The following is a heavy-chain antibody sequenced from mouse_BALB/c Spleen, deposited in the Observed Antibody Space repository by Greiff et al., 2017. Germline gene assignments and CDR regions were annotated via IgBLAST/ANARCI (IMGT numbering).Heavy chain of an antibody. V-gene: IGHV1S81*02. CDR1: GYTFTSYY. CDR2: INPSNGGT. D-gene: IGHD4-1*01. Sequence: VQLQQSGAELVKPGASVKLSCKASGYTFTSYYMYWVKQRPGQGLEWIGEINPSNGGTNFNEKFKSKATLTVDKSSSTAYMQLSSLTSEDSAVYYCTRKTNWDDAMDYWGQGTSVTVSS. J-gene: IGHJ4*01. CDR3: TRKTNWDDAMDY.